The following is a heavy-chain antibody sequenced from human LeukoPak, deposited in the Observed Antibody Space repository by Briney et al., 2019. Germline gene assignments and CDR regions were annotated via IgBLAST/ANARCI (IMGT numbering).Heavy chain of an antibody. Sequence: SETLSLTCAVSGYSISSGYYWGWIRQPPGKGLEWIGSIYHSGSTYYNPSLKSRVTISVDTSKNQFSLKLSSVTAADTAVYYCARESALEEWLAQVPNNWFDPWGQGTLVTVSS. V-gene: IGHV4-38-2*02. D-gene: IGHD6-19*01. CDR3: ARESALEEWLAQVPNNWFDP. J-gene: IGHJ5*02. CDR2: IYHSGST. CDR1: GYSISSGYY.